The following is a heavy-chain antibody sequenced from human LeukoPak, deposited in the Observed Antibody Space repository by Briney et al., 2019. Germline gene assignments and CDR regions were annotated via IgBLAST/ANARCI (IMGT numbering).Heavy chain of an antibody. CDR2: ISSSSNTM. J-gene: IGHJ4*02. CDR1: GFTFSSFE. V-gene: IGHV3-48*03. Sequence: GGSLRLSCAASGFTFSSFEMNGVRRAPGKGLEWVSYISSSSNTMYYADSVKGRFTISRDNAKNSLYLQMNSLRDEDTAVYYCARAFDYWGQGTLVAVSS. CDR3: ARAFDY.